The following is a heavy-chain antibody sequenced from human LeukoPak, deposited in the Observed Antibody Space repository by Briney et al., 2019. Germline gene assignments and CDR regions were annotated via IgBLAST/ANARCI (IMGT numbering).Heavy chain of an antibody. CDR2: INHSGST. CDR1: GGSFSGYY. Sequence: PSETLSLTCAVYGGSFSGYYWSWIRQPPGKGLEWIGEINHSGSTNYNPSLKSRVTISVDTSKNQFSLKLSSVTAADTAVYYCARRVLFYYDSSGYFFGKYWENWFDPWGQGTLVTVSS. J-gene: IGHJ5*02. D-gene: IGHD3-22*01. V-gene: IGHV4-34*01. CDR3: ARRVLFYYDSSGYFFGKYWENWFDP.